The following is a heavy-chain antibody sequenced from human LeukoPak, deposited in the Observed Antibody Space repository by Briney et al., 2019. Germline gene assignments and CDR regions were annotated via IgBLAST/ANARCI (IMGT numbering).Heavy chain of an antibody. Sequence: GGSLRLSCAASGFTFDDYGMSWVRQAPGKGLEWVSGINWSGGSTGYADSVKGRFTISRDNAKNYLYLQMNSLRAEDTALYHCAAHSGYASSNFDHWGQGALVTVSS. CDR3: AAHSGYASSNFDH. V-gene: IGHV3-20*01. CDR2: INWSGGST. D-gene: IGHD5-12*01. J-gene: IGHJ4*02. CDR1: GFTFDDYG.